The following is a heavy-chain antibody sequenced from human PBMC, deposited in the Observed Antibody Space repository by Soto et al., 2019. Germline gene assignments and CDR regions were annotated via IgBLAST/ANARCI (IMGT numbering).Heavy chain of an antibody. J-gene: IGHJ5*02. V-gene: IGHV3-23*01. CDR2: ISGSGAER. CDR1: GFTFKNYP. CDR3: AKGSLIFGEGVYDWFDT. D-gene: IGHD3-10*01. Sequence: EVQLLESGGGLGQPGGSLRLSCVTSGFTFKNYPLAWVRQSAGKGLQWVSSISGSGAERSYADSVKGRFTISRDDSQNTMYLQMSSLRVDDTATYYCAKGSLIFGEGVYDWFDTWGQGTLVVVSS.